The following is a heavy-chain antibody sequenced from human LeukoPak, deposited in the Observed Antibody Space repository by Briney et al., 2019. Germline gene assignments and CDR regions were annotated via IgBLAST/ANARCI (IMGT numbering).Heavy chain of an antibody. D-gene: IGHD6-13*01. V-gene: IGHV3-23*01. CDR3: AKTRPLDSSSWSHGDY. J-gene: IGHJ4*02. CDR1: GFTFSSYG. Sequence: GGSLRLSCAASGFTFSSYGMNWVRQAPGKGLEWVSGIISSGASTYYANSVKGRFTISRDNSKNTLFLQMTSLRAEDTAVYYCAKTRPLDSSSWSHGDYWGQGTLVTVSS. CDR2: IISSGAST.